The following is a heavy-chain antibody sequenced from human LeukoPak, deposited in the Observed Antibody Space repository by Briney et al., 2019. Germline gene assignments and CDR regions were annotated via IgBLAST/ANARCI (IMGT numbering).Heavy chain of an antibody. D-gene: IGHD4-17*01. V-gene: IGHV3-20*04. Sequence: GGSLRLSCAASGFTFDDYGMGWVRQAPGKGLEWVSGISANGGSTAYADSVKGRFTISRDNAKNSLYLQMNSLRAEDTALYYCARDYYGDSYFDFWGQGTLVTVSS. J-gene: IGHJ4*02. CDR2: ISANGGST. CDR1: GFTFDDYG. CDR3: ARDYYGDSYFDF.